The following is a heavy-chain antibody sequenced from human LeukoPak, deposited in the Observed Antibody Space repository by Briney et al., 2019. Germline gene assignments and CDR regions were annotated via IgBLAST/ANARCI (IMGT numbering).Heavy chain of an antibody. CDR2: IYHSGST. CDR1: GGSIDSRSYY. J-gene: IGHJ4*02. V-gene: IGHV4-39*01. Sequence: AETLSLTFTVSGGSIDSRSYYWDWIRQAPGKGLEWIGTIYHSGSTEYNPSLKSRVAIFVDTSENQFSLILHSVAAADTAVYYCARRSEFDNTHYHYFDYWGQGALVTVSS. CDR3: ARRSEFDNTHYHYFDY. D-gene: IGHD2-15*01.